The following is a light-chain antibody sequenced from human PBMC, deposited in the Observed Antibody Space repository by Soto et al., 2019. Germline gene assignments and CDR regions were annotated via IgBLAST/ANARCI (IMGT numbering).Light chain of an antibody. CDR2: DVS. CDR1: SSDVGGYKY. J-gene: IGLJ1*01. CDR3: SSYTSSSTL. Sequence: QSVLPQPASGSGSPGQSITISCTGTSSDVGGYKYVSWYQQHPGKAPKLIIYDVSDRPSGISNRFSGSKSGNKASLTISGLQAEDEADYYCSSYTSSSTLFGTGTKVTVL. V-gene: IGLV2-14*01.